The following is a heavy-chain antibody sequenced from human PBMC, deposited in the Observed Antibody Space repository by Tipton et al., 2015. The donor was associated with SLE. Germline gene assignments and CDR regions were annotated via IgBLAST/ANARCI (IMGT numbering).Heavy chain of an antibody. CDR3: AKVGWEWLAYYGMDV. J-gene: IGHJ6*02. V-gene: IGHV3-23*01. CDR1: GFTVSSSY. D-gene: IGHD6-19*01. Sequence: SLRLSCAASGFTVSSSYMSWVRQAPGKGLEWVSAISGSGGSTYYADSVKGRFTISRDNSKNTLYLQMNSLRAEDTAVYYCAKVGWEWLAYYGMDVWGQGTTVTVSS. CDR2: ISGSGGST.